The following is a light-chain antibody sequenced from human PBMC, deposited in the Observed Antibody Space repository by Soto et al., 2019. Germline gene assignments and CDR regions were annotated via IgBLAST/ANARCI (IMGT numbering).Light chain of an antibody. V-gene: IGKV3-20*01. J-gene: IGKJ1*01. Sequence: EIVLTQSPGTLSLSPGERATLSCRASQSVSSSFLAWYQQKPGQAPRLLIYGASNRATGIPDRFSGSGSGTDFTLTISRLEPEDFAVYYCQQYVTSSWAFGQGTKVDIK. CDR2: GAS. CDR3: QQYVTSSWA. CDR1: QSVSSSF.